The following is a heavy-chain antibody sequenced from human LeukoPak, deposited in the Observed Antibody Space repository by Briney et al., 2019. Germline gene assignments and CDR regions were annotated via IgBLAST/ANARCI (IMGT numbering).Heavy chain of an antibody. V-gene: IGHV3-66*01. D-gene: IGHD3-10*01. CDR2: TYSGGST. Sequence: GGSLRLACAASGFIVSSNYMSWVRQAPGKGLEWVSLTYSGGSTNYADSVKGRFSISRDNSKNTLDLQMNSLRADDTAVYYCARGPEYDSGSYFKYWGQGTLVTVSS. CDR1: GFIVSSNY. CDR3: ARGPEYDSGSYFKY. J-gene: IGHJ1*01.